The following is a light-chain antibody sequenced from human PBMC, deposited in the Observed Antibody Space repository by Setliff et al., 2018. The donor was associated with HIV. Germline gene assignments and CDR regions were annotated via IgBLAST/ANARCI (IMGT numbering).Light chain of an antibody. CDR2: DND. Sequence: QSALAQPPSVSAAPGQKVTISCSGSSSNIGNNYVSWYQQLPGTAPKLLIYDNDKRPSGIPDRFSGSKSGTSATLGITGLQTGDEADYYCETWDSSLSGGVFGTGTKVTVL. CDR3: ETWDSSLSGGV. V-gene: IGLV1-51*01. CDR1: SSNIGNNY. J-gene: IGLJ1*01.